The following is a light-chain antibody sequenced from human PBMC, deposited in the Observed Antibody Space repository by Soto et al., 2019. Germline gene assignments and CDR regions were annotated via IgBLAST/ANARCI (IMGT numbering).Light chain of an antibody. CDR2: DAS. Sequence: DIQMTQSPSTLSASVGDRVTITFRASQSISNWLAWYQQKPGKAPKLLIYDASSLESGVPSRFSGSGSGTEFTLTISSLQPDDFATYYCQQYNSYLWTFGQGTKVDI. J-gene: IGKJ1*01. V-gene: IGKV1-5*01. CDR3: QQYNSYLWT. CDR1: QSISNW.